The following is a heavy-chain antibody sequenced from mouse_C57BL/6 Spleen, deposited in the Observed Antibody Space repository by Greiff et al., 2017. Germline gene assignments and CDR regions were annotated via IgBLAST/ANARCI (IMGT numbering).Heavy chain of an antibody. CDR2: IYPRSGNT. CDR1: GYTFTSYG. V-gene: IGHV1-81*01. D-gene: IGHD4-1*01. CDR3: ASDKLGPFDY. Sequence: QVQLQQSGAELARPGASVKLSCKASGYTFTSYGISWVKQRTGQGLEWIGEIYPRSGNTYYNEKFKGKATLTADKSSSTAYMERRSLTSEDSAVYFCASDKLGPFDYWGQGTTLTVSS. J-gene: IGHJ2*01.